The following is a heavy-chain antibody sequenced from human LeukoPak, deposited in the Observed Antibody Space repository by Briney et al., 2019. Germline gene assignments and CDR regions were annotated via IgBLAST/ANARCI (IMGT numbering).Heavy chain of an antibody. Sequence: PGGSLRLSCAASGFTFSSYGMHWVRQAPGKGLEWVAFIRYDGSNKYYADSVKGRFTISRDNAKNSLYLQMDSLRVEDTAVYYCARDQGGGTSYWGQGTQVTVSS. D-gene: IGHD1-26*01. CDR2: IRYDGSNK. CDR3: ARDQGGGTSY. V-gene: IGHV3-30*02. CDR1: GFTFSSYG. J-gene: IGHJ4*02.